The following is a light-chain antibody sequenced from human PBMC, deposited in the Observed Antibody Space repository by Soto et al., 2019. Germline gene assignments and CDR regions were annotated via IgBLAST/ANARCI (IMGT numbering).Light chain of an antibody. CDR2: EIR. CDR3: SSYTSKSSLI. J-gene: IGLJ2*01. CDR1: MRDVGAYNL. Sequence: QSALTQPASVSGSPGQSITISCAGTMRDVGAYNLVSWYQQHPGRAPQLIIYEIRNRPSGISFRFSGSKSGNTASLTISGLQAEDEADYYCSSYTSKSSLIFGGGTKLTVL. V-gene: IGLV2-14*01.